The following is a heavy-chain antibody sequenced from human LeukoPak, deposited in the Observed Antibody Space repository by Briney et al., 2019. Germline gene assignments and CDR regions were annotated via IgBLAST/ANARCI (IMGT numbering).Heavy chain of an antibody. D-gene: IGHD4-17*01. J-gene: IGHJ4*02. CDR1: DGSITNYD. Sequence: SETLSLTCTVSDGSITNYDWSWVRQPPGKGLEFIGHVHYSGTANYNPSLRSRVTISIDTSKRHFFLKLKSVTAADTAVYCCARGYGDFRVEGRYFHSWGQGTLVTVSS. CDR3: ARGYGDFRVEGRYFHS. V-gene: IGHV4-59*01. CDR2: VHYSGTA.